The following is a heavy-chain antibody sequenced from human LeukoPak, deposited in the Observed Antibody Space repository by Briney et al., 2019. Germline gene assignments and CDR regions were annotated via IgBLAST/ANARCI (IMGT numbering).Heavy chain of an antibody. CDR2: INPDESTT. J-gene: IGHJ4*02. V-gene: IGHV3-74*01. CDR1: GFTFSSSW. Sequence: GGSLRLSCAASGFTFSSSWMHWVRQAPGKGLVWVSRINPDESTTTYADSVKGRFTISRDNAKNTLYLQMNGLRAEDTAVYYCARNTRTSFDIWGQGTLVTVSS. D-gene: IGHD2-2*01. CDR3: ARNTRTSFDI.